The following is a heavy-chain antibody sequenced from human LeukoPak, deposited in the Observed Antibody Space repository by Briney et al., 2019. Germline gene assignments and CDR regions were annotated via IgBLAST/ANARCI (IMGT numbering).Heavy chain of an antibody. CDR2: IWYDGSNK. V-gene: IGHV3-33*03. Sequence: GSLRLSCAASGFTFSSYGMHWVRQAPGKGLEWVAVIWYDGSNKYYADSVKGRFTISRDNAKNTLYLQMNSLRAEDTAVYYCASRHDYGGNSRLAFDIWGQGTMVTVSS. J-gene: IGHJ3*02. D-gene: IGHD4-23*01. CDR1: GFTFSSYG. CDR3: ASRHDYGGNSRLAFDI.